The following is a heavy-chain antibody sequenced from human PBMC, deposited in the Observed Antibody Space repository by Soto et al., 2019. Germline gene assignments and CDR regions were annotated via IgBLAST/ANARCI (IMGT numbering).Heavy chain of an antibody. Sequence: PGGSLRLSCAASGFTFSNAWMNWVRQAPGKGLEWVGRIKSKTDGGTTDYAAPVKDRFTISRDDSKNTLYLQMNSLKTEDTAVYYCTTGNGVTMTVVVIYPLAPFDYWGQGTLVTVSS. CDR3: TTGNGVTMTVVVIYPLAPFDY. V-gene: IGHV3-15*07. J-gene: IGHJ4*02. CDR1: GFTFSNAW. CDR2: IKSKTDGGTT. D-gene: IGHD3-22*01.